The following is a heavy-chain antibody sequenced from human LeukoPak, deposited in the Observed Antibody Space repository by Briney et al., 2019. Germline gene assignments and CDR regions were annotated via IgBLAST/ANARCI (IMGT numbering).Heavy chain of an antibody. D-gene: IGHD3-3*01. Sequence: ASVKVSCKASGYTFTSYYMHWVRQAPGQGLEWMGIINPSGGSTSYAQKLQGRVTMTRATSTSTVYMELSSLRSEDTAVYYCARVGFLDFWSGYYSGYFDYWGQGTLVTVSS. J-gene: IGHJ4*02. CDR2: INPSGGST. CDR3: ARVGFLDFWSGYYSGYFDY. CDR1: GYTFTSYY. V-gene: IGHV1-46*01.